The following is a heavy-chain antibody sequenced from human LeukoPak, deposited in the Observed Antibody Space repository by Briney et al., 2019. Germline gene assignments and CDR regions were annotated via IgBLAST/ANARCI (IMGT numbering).Heavy chain of an antibody. CDR1: GFTFSSYA. CDR3: VKDSCNGNPSGAFDY. Sequence: GGGLRLSCLASGFTFSSYAMHWVRQAPGTGVEYVSAISSNGGSTYYADSVKGGFTISRDKSKNTLYLQMSSLGAEDTALYYCVKDSCNGNPSGAFDYWGQGTMVTVSS. D-gene: IGHD1-14*01. V-gene: IGHV3-64D*06. CDR2: ISSNGGST. J-gene: IGHJ3*01.